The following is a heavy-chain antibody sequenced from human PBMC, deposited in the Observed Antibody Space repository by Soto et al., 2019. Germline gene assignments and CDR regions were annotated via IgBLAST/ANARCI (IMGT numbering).Heavy chain of an antibody. CDR2: IYWDDDK. CDR1: GFSLTTRGVG. CDR3: AHIPNYYQYDWFDP. D-gene: IGHD3-16*01. Sequence: QITLKESVPTLLKPTQTLTLTCTFSGFSLTTRGVGVGWIRQPPGKALECLALIYWDDDKRYSPSLQSRLSITKDTSKNQVVLTMTNVDPVDTATYYCAHIPNYYQYDWFDPWGQGTLVSVSS. J-gene: IGHJ5*02. V-gene: IGHV2-5*02.